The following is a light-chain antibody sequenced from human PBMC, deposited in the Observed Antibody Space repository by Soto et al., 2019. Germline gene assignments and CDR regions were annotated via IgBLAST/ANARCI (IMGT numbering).Light chain of an antibody. J-gene: IGKJ4*01. Sequence: DIQMTQSPSTLSASVGDRVTITCRASQRISYCLAWYQQKPGEAPKLLIYDASSLESGVPSRFSGSGYGTEFTLTISSLQPDDFATYYCQQYYSFRLTFDGGTQVEIK. CDR3: QQYYSFRLT. CDR1: QRISYC. CDR2: DAS. V-gene: IGKV1-5*01.